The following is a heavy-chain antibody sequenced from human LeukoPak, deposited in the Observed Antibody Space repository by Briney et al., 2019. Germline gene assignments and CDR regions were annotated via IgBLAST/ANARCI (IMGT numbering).Heavy chain of an antibody. V-gene: IGHV3-30*04. D-gene: IGHD6-19*01. J-gene: IGHJ4*02. CDR2: ISYDGTNK. CDR1: GFTFSSYA. CDR3: ARGGAVAGTTTYFDY. Sequence: GGSLRLSCAASGFTFSSYAMHWVRQAPGKGLEWVAFISYDGTNKYYADSVKGRFPISRDNSKNTLYLQMDSLRREDTAVYSCARGGAVAGTTTYFDYWGQGTLVTVSS.